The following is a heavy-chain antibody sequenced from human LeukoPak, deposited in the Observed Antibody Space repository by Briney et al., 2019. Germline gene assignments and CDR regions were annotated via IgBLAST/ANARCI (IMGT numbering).Heavy chain of an antibody. Sequence: GGSLRLSCAASAFTFSSYAMHWVRQAPGEGLEYVSAISSNGGSTYYANSVKGRFTFSRENSKNTLYLQMNSLRAEETAVYYCARRGGYYDSSGYLVRPFDYWGQGTLVAVSS. D-gene: IGHD3-22*01. J-gene: IGHJ4*02. CDR1: AFTFSSYA. V-gene: IGHV3-64*01. CDR2: ISSNGGST. CDR3: ARRGGYYDSSGYLVRPFDY.